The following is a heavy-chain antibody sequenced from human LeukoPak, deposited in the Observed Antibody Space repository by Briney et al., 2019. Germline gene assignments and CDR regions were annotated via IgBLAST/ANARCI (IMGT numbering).Heavy chain of an antibody. CDR3: TSLYCSSTSCSPSYGMDV. J-gene: IGHJ6*04. CDR1: GFTFSGSA. Sequence: GGSLRLSCAASGFTFSGSAMHWVRQASGKGLEWVGRIRSKANSYATAYAASVKGRLTISRDDSKNTAYLQMNSLKTEDTAVYYCTSLYCSSTSCSPSYGMDVWGKGTTVTVSS. D-gene: IGHD2-2*01. V-gene: IGHV3-73*01. CDR2: IRSKANSYAT.